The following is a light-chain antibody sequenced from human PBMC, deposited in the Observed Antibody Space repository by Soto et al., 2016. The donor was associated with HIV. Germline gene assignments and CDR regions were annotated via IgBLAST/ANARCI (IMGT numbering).Light chain of an antibody. CDR3: QQYRNYPLT. Sequence: DIQLTQSPSFLSASVGDRVTITCRASQGISSYLAWYQQKPGKAPKLLIYAASTLQSGVSSKFSGSGSGTDFTLTISSLQPEDLATYFCQQYRNYPLTFGGGTKVEIK. J-gene: IGKJ4*01. CDR1: QGISSY. V-gene: IGKV1-9*01. CDR2: AAS.